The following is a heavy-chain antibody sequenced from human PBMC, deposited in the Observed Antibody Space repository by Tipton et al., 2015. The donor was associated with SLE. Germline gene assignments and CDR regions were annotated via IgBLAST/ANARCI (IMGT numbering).Heavy chain of an antibody. J-gene: IGHJ4*02. CDR2: VYYSGNP. Sequence: TLSLTCTVSGSSISSAFYSWGCIRQPPGKGLEWIGSVYYSGNPYYNPSLKSRVTISIDTSKNQFSLQLTSVTAADTAVYYCARHVIPDISWTTIDYWGQGTLVNVSS. CDR3: ARHVIPDISWTTIDY. D-gene: IGHD6-13*01. CDR1: GSSISSAFYS. V-gene: IGHV4-39*07.